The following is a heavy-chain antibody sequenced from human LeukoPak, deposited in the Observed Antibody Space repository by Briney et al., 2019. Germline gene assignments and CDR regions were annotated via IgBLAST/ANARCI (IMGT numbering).Heavy chain of an antibody. D-gene: IGHD3-9*01. Sequence: SQTLSLTCTVSAASISDYYWSWIRQPARKRLEWIGRISTSGSTYYSPSLESRVTLSEDTSPNHFSLNLRSVTPAHTAVYYCVRDYDKSFVFWG. J-gene: IGHJ6*01. CDR2: ISTSGST. CDR3: VRDYDKSFVF. V-gene: IGHV4-4*07. CDR1: AASISDYY.